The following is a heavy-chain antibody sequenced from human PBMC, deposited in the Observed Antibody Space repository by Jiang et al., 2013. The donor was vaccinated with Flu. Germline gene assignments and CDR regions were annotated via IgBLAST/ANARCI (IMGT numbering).Heavy chain of an antibody. Sequence: SQTLSLTCAISGDSVSSNSAAWNWIGQSPSRGLEWLGRTYYRSKWYNGYAMSVKSRITISPDTSKNQFSLQLNSVTPEDTAVYYCARGSSGYIDSWGQGTLITVSS. CDR1: GDSVSSNSAA. J-gene: IGHJ4*02. CDR3: ARGSSGYIDS. CDR2: TYYRSKWYN. D-gene: IGHD3-22*01. V-gene: IGHV6-1*01.